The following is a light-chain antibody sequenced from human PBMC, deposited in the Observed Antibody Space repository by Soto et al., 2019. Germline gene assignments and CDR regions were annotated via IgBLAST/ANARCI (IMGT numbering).Light chain of an antibody. V-gene: IGKV1-5*01. J-gene: IGKJ1*01. CDR2: HAS. CDR3: HQRQSWPRT. CDR1: QSISNW. Sequence: DIQMTQSPSTLSASVGDRVTITCRASQSISNWLAWYQQKPGTAPKLLIYHASTLESGVPARFSASGSGTDFTLTISDVQPEDFALYYCHQRQSWPRTFGQGTKVDIK.